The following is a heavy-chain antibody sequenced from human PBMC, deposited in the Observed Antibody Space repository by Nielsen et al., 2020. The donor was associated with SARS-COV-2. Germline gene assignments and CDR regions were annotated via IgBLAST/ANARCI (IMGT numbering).Heavy chain of an antibody. J-gene: IGHJ3*02. D-gene: IGHD3-10*01. Sequence: GGSLRLSCAASGFTFSSYGMHWVRQAPGKGLEWVAVISYDGSNKYYADSVKGRFTISRDNSKNTLYLQMNSLRAEDTAVYYCAKEGAVWFGELRDDAFDIWGQGTMVTVSS. CDR3: AKEGAVWFGELRDDAFDI. CDR1: GFTFSSYG. CDR2: ISYDGSNK. V-gene: IGHV3-30*18.